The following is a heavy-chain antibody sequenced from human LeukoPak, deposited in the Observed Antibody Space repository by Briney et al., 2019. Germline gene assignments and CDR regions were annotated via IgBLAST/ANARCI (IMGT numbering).Heavy chain of an antibody. J-gene: IGHJ4*02. D-gene: IGHD3-10*01. V-gene: IGHV4-59*01. CDR2: IYYSGST. CDR3: AREAYRGSYCYGSGSYSGLDY. Sequence: SETLSLTCTVSGGSISSYYWSWIRQPPGKGLEWLGYIYYSGSTNYNPSLKSRVTISVDTSKNQFSLKLSSVTAADTAVYYCAREAYRGSYCYGSGSYSGLDYWGQGTLVTVSS. CDR1: GGSISSYY.